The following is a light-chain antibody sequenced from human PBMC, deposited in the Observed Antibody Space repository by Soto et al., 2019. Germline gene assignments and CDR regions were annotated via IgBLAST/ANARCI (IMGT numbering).Light chain of an antibody. Sequence: SYELTQPPSVSVSPGQTARITCSGDALPKQYAYWYQQKPGQAPVMVIYKDSERPSGIPERFSGSSSGTTVTLTISGVQAEDAADYYCQSADSSRTYSSVFGTGTKVAVL. J-gene: IGLJ1*01. CDR1: ALPKQY. CDR2: KDS. V-gene: IGLV3-25*02. CDR3: QSADSSRTYSSV.